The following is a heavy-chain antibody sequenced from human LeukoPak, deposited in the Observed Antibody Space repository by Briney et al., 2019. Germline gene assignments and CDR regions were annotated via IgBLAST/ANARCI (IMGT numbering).Heavy chain of an antibody. V-gene: IGHV4-38-2*02. Sequence: SETLSLTCTVSLYSISSGYFWGWIRQPPGKGLEWIGSIFHSGDVYYNPSLKSRVTISVDTSKNRFSPKVTSVTAADTALYYCARVVASTSIDAWGQGTLVTVST. CDR2: IFHSGDV. D-gene: IGHD2-15*01. J-gene: IGHJ5*02. CDR1: LYSISSGYF. CDR3: ARVVASTSIDA.